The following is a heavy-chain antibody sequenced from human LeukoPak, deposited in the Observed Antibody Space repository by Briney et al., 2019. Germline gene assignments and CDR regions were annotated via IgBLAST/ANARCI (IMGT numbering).Heavy chain of an antibody. V-gene: IGHV2-70*11. CDR2: IDWDDDK. J-gene: IGHJ4*02. D-gene: IGHD6-13*01. Sequence: TLSLTCTVSGGSISSYYWSWIRQPPGKALEWLARIDWDDDKYYSTSLKTRLTISKDTSKNQVVLTMTNMDPVDTATYYCARTDSSSWFYFDYWGQGTLVTVSS. CDR3: ARTDSSSWFYFDY. CDR1: GGSISSYYW.